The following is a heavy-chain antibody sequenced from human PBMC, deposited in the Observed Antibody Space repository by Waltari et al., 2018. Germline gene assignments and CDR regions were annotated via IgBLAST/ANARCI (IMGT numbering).Heavy chain of an antibody. CDR2: IYATGST. Sequence: VQLQESGPGLVKPSETLSLTCTVSGGSISTYYCSWIRQPAGKGLEWIGRIYATGSTNYNPSLKSRVTMSVDTSKNQFSLKLSSVTAADTAMYYCARLPYNNIYFYYYMDVWGKGTTVTVSS. D-gene: IGHD3-10*01. CDR3: ARLPYNNIYFYYYMDV. V-gene: IGHV4-4*07. J-gene: IGHJ6*03. CDR1: GGSISTYY.